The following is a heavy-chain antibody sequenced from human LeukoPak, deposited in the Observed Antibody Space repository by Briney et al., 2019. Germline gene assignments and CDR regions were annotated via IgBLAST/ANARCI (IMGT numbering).Heavy chain of an antibody. CDR2: ISGSGGST. D-gene: IGHD3-10*01. Sequence: GGSLRLSCAASGFTFSSYAMGWVRQAPGKGLEWVSAISGSGGSTYYADSVKGRFTISRDNSKNTLYLQMNSLRAEDTAVYYCAKDGYYYGSGSYYRPDYWGQGTLVTVSS. CDR3: AKDGYYYGSGSYYRPDY. V-gene: IGHV3-23*01. J-gene: IGHJ4*02. CDR1: GFTFSSYA.